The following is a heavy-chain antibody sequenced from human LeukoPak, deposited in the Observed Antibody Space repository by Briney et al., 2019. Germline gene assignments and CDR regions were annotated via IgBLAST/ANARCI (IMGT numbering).Heavy chain of an antibody. V-gene: IGHV3-7*01. CDR1: GLTFSNIW. Sequence: GGSLRLSCAASGLTFSNIWMTWVRQAPGKGLEWVATIDPDGSLKNYVDSVKGRFAISRDNAKNSVYLQMNSLRAEDTAVYYCAELGITMIGGVWGKGTTVTISS. CDR2: IDPDGSLK. J-gene: IGHJ6*04. D-gene: IGHD3-10*02. CDR3: AELGITMIGGV.